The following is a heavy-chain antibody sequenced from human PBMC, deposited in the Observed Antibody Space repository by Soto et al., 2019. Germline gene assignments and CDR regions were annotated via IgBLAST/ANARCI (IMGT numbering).Heavy chain of an antibody. CDR3: ARSVVPAAHDIYYYYGMDV. V-gene: IGHV5-10-1*01. Sequence: GESLKISCKGSGYSVTSYWISWVRQMPGKGLEWMGRIDPSDSYTNYSPSFQGHVTISADKSISTAYLQWSSLKASDTAMYYCARSVVPAAHDIYYYYGMDVWGQGTTVTVSS. CDR2: IDPSDSYT. CDR1: GYSVTSYW. J-gene: IGHJ6*02. D-gene: IGHD2-2*01.